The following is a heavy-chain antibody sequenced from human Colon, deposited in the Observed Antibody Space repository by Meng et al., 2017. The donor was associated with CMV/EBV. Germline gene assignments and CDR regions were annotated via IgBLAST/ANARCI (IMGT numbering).Heavy chain of an antibody. CDR1: QFTFSDYY. V-gene: IGHV3-21*01. CDR2: ISSSSSYI. J-gene: IGHJ4*02. D-gene: IGHD1-26*01. CDR3: ARDRGVGALDYFDY. Sequence: GGSLRLSCAASQFTFSDYYMTWVRQAPGKGLEWVSSISSSSSYIYYADSVKGRFTISRDNAKNSLYLQMNSLRAEDTAVYYCARDRGVGALDYFDYWGQGTLVTVSS.